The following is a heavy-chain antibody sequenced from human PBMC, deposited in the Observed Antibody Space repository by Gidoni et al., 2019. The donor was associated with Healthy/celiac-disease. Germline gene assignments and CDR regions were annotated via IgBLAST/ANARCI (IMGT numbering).Heavy chain of an antibody. CDR1: GFAFDDSA. CDR2: ISWNSGSI. V-gene: IGHV3-9*01. D-gene: IGHD5-18*01. Sequence: EVQLVESGGGLVQPVRSLRLYHPTSGFAFDDSAMTVCRQAPGKDLEVVSGISWNSGSIVYADSVKGRFTISRDNAKNSMYLQMNSLRAEDTALYYCAKDLTQRPVTSDYYYYYYGMDVWGQGTTVTVSS. J-gene: IGHJ6*02. CDR3: AKDLTQRPVTSDYYYYYYGMDV.